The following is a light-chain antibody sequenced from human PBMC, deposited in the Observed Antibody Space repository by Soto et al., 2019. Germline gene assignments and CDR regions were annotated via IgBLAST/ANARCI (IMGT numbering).Light chain of an antibody. J-gene: IGKJ3*01. CDR1: QRISTY. CDR2: TAS. V-gene: IGKV1-39*01. Sequence: DIQMTQSPSSLSASVGDRVTITCRASQRISTYLNWYQQKGGKAPKLLIYTASNLQSGVPARFSASGSGTDFTLTISSLQPEDFATYYCQQSYSVFTFGPGTKVDIK. CDR3: QQSYSVFT.